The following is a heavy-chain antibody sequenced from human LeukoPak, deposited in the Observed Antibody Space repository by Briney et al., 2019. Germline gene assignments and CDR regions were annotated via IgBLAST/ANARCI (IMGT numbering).Heavy chain of an antibody. CDR1: GYTFTSYD. V-gene: IGHV1-8*02. D-gene: IGHD6-19*01. Sequence: GASVKVSCKASGYTFTSYDINWVRQATGQGLEWMGWMNPNSGNTGYAQKFQGRVTMTRDTSISTAYMELSRLRSDDTAVYYCARFQWLDNFDYWGQGTLVTVSS. CDR3: ARFQWLDNFDY. CDR2: MNPNSGNT. J-gene: IGHJ4*02.